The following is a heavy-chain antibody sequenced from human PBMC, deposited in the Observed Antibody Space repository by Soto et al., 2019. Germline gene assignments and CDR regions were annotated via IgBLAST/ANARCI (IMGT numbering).Heavy chain of an antibody. CDR3: ARGWKLQLERPNWFDP. V-gene: IGHV4-34*01. D-gene: IGHD1-1*01. CDR1: GGSFSGYY. CDR2: INHSGST. Sequence: SETLSLTCAVYGGSFSGYYWSWIRQPPGKGLEWIGEINHSGSTNYNPSLKSRVTISVDTSKNQFSLKLSSVTAADTAVYYCARGWKLQLERPNWFDPWGQGTLVTVSS. J-gene: IGHJ5*02.